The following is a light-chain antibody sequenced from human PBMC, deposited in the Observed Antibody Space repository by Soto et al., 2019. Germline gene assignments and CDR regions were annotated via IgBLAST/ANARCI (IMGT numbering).Light chain of an antibody. CDR1: QSVLYSSNNKNY. CDR3: QQYYSTPT. J-gene: IGKJ1*01. CDR2: WAS. Sequence: DIVMTQSPDSLAVSLGERATINCKSSQSVLYSSNNKNYLAWYQQKPGQPPKVLIYWASTRESGVPDRFGGSGSGTDFTLTISSLQAEDVAVYYCQQYYSTPTFGQGTKVEIK. V-gene: IGKV4-1*01.